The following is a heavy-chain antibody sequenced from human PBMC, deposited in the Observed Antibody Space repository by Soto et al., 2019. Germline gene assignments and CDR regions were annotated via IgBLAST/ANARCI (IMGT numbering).Heavy chain of an antibody. D-gene: IGHD3-22*01. Sequence: ASVKVSCKASGYTFTSYAMHWVRQAPGQGLEWMGWINPNSGGTNYAQKFQGWVTMTRDTSISTAYMELSRLRSDDTAVYYCARDTPYYYDSSGFRPYYGMDGWGQGTTVTVSS. J-gene: IGHJ6*02. CDR2: INPNSGGT. V-gene: IGHV1-2*04. CDR1: GYTFTSYA. CDR3: ARDTPYYYDSSGFRPYYGMDG.